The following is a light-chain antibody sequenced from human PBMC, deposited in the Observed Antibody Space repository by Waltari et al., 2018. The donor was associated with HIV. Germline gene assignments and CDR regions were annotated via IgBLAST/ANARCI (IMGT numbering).Light chain of an antibody. CDR2: LNT. Sequence: QSVLMQPPSVSGAPGQRVTISCTGSSSNIGAGYHVHWYQQLPVAAPKLLLYLNTNRPSGVPDRFSGAKSGASASLAITRLQAEDEGDYYCQSFDNSLRAWGLFGGGTRLTVL. V-gene: IGLV1-40*01. J-gene: IGLJ2*01. CDR1: SSNIGAGYH. CDR3: QSFDNSLRAWGL.